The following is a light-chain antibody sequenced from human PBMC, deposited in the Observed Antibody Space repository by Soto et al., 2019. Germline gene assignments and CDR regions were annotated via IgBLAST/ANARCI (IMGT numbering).Light chain of an antibody. CDR3: QAWDSSTHVV. V-gene: IGLV3-1*01. J-gene: IGLJ2*01. CDR1: KLGYKY. Sequence: SYELTQPPSVSVSPGQTASITCSGDKLGYKYACWYQQKPGQSPVLVIYQDIKRPSGIPDRFSGSNSGNTATLTISGTQAMDEADYYRQAWDSSTHVVFGGGTKLTVL. CDR2: QDI.